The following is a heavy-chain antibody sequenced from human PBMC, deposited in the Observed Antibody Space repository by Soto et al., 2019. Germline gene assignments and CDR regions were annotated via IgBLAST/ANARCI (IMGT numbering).Heavy chain of an antibody. Sequence: QVQLVESGGGVVQPGRSLRLSCAASGFTFSSYGMHWVRQAPGKGLGWVAVISYDGSNKYYADSVKGRFTISRDNSKNTLYLQMNSLRAEDTAVYYCAKGRDYGDYRWGQGTLVTVSS. CDR2: ISYDGSNK. CDR3: AKGRDYGDYR. V-gene: IGHV3-30*18. CDR1: GFTFSSYG. D-gene: IGHD4-17*01. J-gene: IGHJ4*02.